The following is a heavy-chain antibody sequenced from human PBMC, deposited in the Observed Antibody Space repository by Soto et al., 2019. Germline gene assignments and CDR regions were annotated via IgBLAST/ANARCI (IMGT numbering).Heavy chain of an antibody. CDR1: GGSISSSNW. J-gene: IGHJ6*02. Sequence: QVQLQESGPGLVKPSGTLSLTCAVSGGSISSSNWWSWVRQPPGKGLERIGEIYHSGSTNYTPSLKSRVTISVDKSTSLFSLRLSSVTAADTAVYYCARVSGSYYYGIDVWVQGTTVTVSS. CDR2: IYHSGST. V-gene: IGHV4-4*02. CDR3: ARVSGSYYYGIDV.